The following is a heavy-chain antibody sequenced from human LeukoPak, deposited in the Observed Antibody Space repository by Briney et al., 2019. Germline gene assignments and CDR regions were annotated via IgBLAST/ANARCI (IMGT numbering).Heavy chain of an antibody. Sequence: SETLSLTCTVSGGSISSGSYYWSWIRQPAGKGLEWIGRIYTSGSTNYNPSLKSRVTISVDTSKNQFSLKLSSVTAADTAVYFCARQTGSGLFILPGGQGTLVTVSS. CDR2: IYTSGST. CDR1: GGSISSGSYY. CDR3: ARQTGSGLFILP. D-gene: IGHD3/OR15-3a*01. V-gene: IGHV4-61*02. J-gene: IGHJ4*02.